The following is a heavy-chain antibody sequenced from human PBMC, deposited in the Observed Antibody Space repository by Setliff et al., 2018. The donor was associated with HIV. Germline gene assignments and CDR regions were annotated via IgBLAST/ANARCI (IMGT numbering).Heavy chain of an antibody. CDR3: ARTYYYDSSGYYGYYYYYYMDV. CDR2: IIPIFGTA. D-gene: IGHD3-22*01. Sequence: SVKVSCKASGGTFSSYAISWVRQAPGQGLEWMGGIIPIFGTANYAQKFQGRVTITADETTSTAYMELSSLRSDDTAVYYCARTYYYDSSGYYGYYYYYYMDVWGKGTTVTVSS. V-gene: IGHV1-69*13. CDR1: GGTFSSYA. J-gene: IGHJ6*03.